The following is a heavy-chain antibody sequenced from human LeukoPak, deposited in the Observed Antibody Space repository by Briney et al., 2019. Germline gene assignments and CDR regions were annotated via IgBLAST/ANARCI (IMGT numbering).Heavy chain of an antibody. Sequence: GGSLRLSCAASGFTFSSYSMNWVRQAPAKGLEWVSSISSSSSYIYYADSVKGRFTISRDNAKNSLYLQMNSLRAEDTAVYYCARSYTAMAHDAFDIWGQGTMVTVSS. D-gene: IGHD5-18*01. V-gene: IGHV3-21*01. CDR1: GFTFSSYS. CDR2: ISSSSSYI. J-gene: IGHJ3*02. CDR3: ARSYTAMAHDAFDI.